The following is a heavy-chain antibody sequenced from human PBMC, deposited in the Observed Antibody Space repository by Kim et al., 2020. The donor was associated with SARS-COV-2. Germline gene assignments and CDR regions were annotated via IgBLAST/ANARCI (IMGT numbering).Heavy chain of an antibody. Sequence: YNPSLKSRVTISVDTSKNQFSLKLSSVTAADTAVYYCARFYDTAMVYDYWGQGTLVTVSS. V-gene: IGHV4-30-2*05. D-gene: IGHD5-18*01. CDR3: ARFYDTAMVYDY. J-gene: IGHJ4*02.